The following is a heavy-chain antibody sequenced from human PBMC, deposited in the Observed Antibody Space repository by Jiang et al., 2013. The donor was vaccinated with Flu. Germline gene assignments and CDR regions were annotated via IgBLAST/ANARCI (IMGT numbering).Heavy chain of an antibody. V-gene: IGHV3-9*01. CDR1: GFTFDDYA. J-gene: IGHJ6*02. CDR2: ITWDSGNI. CDR3: AKASLGNYYVMDV. Sequence: VQLLESGGGVVQPGRSLRLSCAASGFTFDDYAMHWVRQAPGKGLEWVSGITWDSGNIGYADSVKGRFTISRDNAKNSLYLQMNSLRAEDTAFYYCAKASLGNYYVMDVWGQGTTVSVSS.